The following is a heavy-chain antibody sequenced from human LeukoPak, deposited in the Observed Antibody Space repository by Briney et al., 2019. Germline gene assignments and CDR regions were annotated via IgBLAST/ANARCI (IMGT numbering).Heavy chain of an antibody. D-gene: IGHD7-27*01. CDR3: ARRRWGGPDAFDI. CDR2: IFYSGST. CDR1: GGSISSYY. V-gene: IGHV4-59*08. J-gene: IGHJ3*02. Sequence: PSETLSLTCTVSGGSISSYYWSWLRQPPGKGPEWVGYIFYSGSTNYTPSLTSRVTMSVDTSKNQFSLKLSSVTAADTAVYYCARRRWGGPDAFDIWGQGTMVTVSS.